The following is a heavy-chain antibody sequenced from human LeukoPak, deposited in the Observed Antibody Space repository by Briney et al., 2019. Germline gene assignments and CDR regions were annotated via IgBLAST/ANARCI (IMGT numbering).Heavy chain of an antibody. Sequence: PGGSLRLSCEASGFSFSNHWMHWVRQAPGKGLEWVANIKQDGSEKYYVDSVKGRFSISRDNTRNSLYLQMNSLRPEDTAVYYCARGLDVWGHGTTVTVSS. CDR1: GFSFSNHW. V-gene: IGHV3-7*03. CDR3: ARGLDV. J-gene: IGHJ6*02. CDR2: IKQDGSEK.